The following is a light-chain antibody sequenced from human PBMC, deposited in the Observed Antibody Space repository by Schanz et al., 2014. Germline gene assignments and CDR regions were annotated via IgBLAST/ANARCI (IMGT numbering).Light chain of an antibody. CDR3: QQYGSSPYT. V-gene: IGKV3-20*01. J-gene: IGKJ2*01. CDR2: GAS. Sequence: EIVMTHSPATLSVSPGERATLSCWASQSVSSNLAWYQQKPGQAPRLLIYGASSRATGIPDRFSGSGSGTDFTLTISRLEPEDFAVYYCQQYGSSPYTFGQGTKLEIK. CDR1: QSVSSN.